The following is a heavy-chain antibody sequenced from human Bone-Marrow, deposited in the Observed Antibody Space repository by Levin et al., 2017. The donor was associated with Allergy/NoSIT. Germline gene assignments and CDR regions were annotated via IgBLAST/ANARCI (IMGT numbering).Heavy chain of an antibody. V-gene: IGHV3-53*01. Sequence: PGGSLRLSCAASGFTVSSNHMSWVRQAPGKGLEWVSLIYSGGRGYYADSVWGRFTISRDNSKNTLYLQLNSLRAEDTAVYYCAIYGSGNDYSAFDIWGQGTMVTVSS. J-gene: IGHJ3*02. CDR1: GFTVSSNH. CDR2: IYSGGRG. D-gene: IGHD3-10*01. CDR3: AIYGSGNDYSAFDI.